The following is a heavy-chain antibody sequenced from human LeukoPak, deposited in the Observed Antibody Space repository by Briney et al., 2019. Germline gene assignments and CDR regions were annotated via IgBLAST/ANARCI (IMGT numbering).Heavy chain of an antibody. CDR3: ARRAYGGKAASDI. CDR2: IFSSGST. D-gene: IGHD4-23*01. Sequence: SETLSLTCTVPGGSISSDSQYWSWIRQPAGKGLEWIGRIFSSGSTNYNPSLKSRVTISVDTSKNQFSLKLTSVTAADTAVYYCARRAYGGKAASDIWGQGTMVTVSS. V-gene: IGHV4-61*02. CDR1: GGSISSDSQY. J-gene: IGHJ3*02.